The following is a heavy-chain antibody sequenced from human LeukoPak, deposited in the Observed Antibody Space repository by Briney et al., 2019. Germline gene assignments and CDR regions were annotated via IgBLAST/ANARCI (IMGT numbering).Heavy chain of an antibody. CDR2: ISGSGGST. D-gene: IGHD1-26*01. J-gene: IGHJ4*02. V-gene: IGHV3-23*01. CDR3: ARDLIVGTTIRYYFDY. Sequence: GGSLRLSCAASGFTFSSYAMSWVRQAPGKGLEWVSAISGSGGSTYYADSVKGRFTISRDNAKNSLYLQMNSLRAEDTAVYYCARDLIVGTTIRYYFDYWGQGTLVTVSS. CDR1: GFTFSSYA.